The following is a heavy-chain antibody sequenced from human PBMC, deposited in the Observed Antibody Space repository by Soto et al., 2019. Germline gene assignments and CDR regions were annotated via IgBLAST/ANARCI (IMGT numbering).Heavy chain of an antibody. CDR2: IIPISDTT. J-gene: IGHJ6*02. CDR3: ARSQGSSTSLVIYYYYYYGMDV. Sequence: QVQLVQSGAEVKKPGSSVKVSCKASGGTFSSYAISWVRQAPGKGLEWMGGIIPISDTTNYAQKFQGRVTITADESTSTAYKELSSLRSEDTAVYYCARSQGSSTSLVIYYYYYYGMDVWGQGTTVTVSS. V-gene: IGHV1-69*01. CDR1: GGTFSSYA. D-gene: IGHD2-2*01.